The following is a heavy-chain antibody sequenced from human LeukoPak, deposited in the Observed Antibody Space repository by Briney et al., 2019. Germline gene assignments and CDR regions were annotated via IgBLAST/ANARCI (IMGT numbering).Heavy chain of an antibody. V-gene: IGHV4-34*01. CDR1: GGSFSGYY. D-gene: IGHD4/OR15-4a*01. Sequence: NPSETLSLTCAVYGGSFSGYYWSWIRQPPGKGLEWIGEINHSGSTNYNPSLKSRVTISVDTSKNQFSLKLSSVTAADTAVYYCARPGTSVLNWFDPWGQGTLVTVSS. J-gene: IGHJ5*02. CDR3: ARPGTSVLNWFDP. CDR2: INHSGST.